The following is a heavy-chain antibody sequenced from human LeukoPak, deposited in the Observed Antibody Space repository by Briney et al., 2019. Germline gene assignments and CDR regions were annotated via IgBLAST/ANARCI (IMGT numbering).Heavy chain of an antibody. CDR3: ARAGRITMVRGVILPDY. D-gene: IGHD3-10*01. CDR1: GYTFTSYG. V-gene: IGHV1-18*01. CDR2: ISAYNGNT. J-gene: IGHJ4*02. Sequence: ASVKVSCKASGYTFTSYGISWVRQAPGQGLEWMGWISAYNGNTNYAQRLQGRVTMTTDTSTSTAYMELSSLRSEDTAVYYCARAGRITMVRGVILPDYWGQGTLVTVSS.